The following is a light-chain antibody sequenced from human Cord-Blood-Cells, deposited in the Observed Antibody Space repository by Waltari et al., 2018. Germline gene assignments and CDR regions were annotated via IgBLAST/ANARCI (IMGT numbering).Light chain of an antibody. CDR3: QQLNSYPYT. J-gene: IGKJ2*01. V-gene: IGKV1-9*01. Sequence: DIQFTHSPFFLSASVGDRVTLTCLASQGISIYLAWYQQKPGKAPKLLIYAAPTLQSGVPSRFSGSGSGTEFTLTISSLQPEDFATYYCQQLNSYPYTFGQGTKLEIK. CDR1: QGISIY. CDR2: AAP.